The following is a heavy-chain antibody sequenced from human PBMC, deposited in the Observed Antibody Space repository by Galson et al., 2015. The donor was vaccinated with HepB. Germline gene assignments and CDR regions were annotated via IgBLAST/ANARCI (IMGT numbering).Heavy chain of an antibody. CDR3: ARSVSAFQAFDI. D-gene: IGHD5/OR15-5a*01. Sequence: SETLSLTCTVSGGSISSYYWSWIRQPPGKGLEWIGYIYYSGSTNYNPSLKSRVTISVDTSKNQFSLKLSSVTAADTAVYYCARSVSAFQAFDIWGQGTMVTVSS. CDR2: IYYSGST. V-gene: IGHV4-59*01. CDR1: GGSISSYY. J-gene: IGHJ3*02.